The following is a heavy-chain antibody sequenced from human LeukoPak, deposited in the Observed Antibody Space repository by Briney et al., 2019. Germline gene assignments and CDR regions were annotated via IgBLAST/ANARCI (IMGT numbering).Heavy chain of an antibody. CDR2: INPNSGGT. CDR1: GYTFTGYY. Sequence: ASVKVSCKASGYTFTGYYTHWVRQAPGQGLEWMGWINPNSGGTNYAQKFQGRVTMTRDTSISTAYMELSRLRSDDTAVYYCARADDPEYYFDYWGQGTLVTVSS. V-gene: IGHV1-2*02. J-gene: IGHJ4*02. D-gene: IGHD1-1*01. CDR3: ARADDPEYYFDY.